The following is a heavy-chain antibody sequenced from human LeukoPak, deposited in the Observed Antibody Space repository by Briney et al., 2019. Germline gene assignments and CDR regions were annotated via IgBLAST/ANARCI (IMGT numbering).Heavy chain of an antibody. J-gene: IGHJ4*02. Sequence: SETLSLTCAVSGYSISSGYHWGWIRQPPGKGLEWIGSMSHSGSTYYNPSLKSRVTISVDTSKNQFSLKLSSVTAADTAVYYCARWYSGSYYSGIWGQGTLVTVSS. CDR3: ARWYSGSYYSGI. CDR1: GYSISSGYH. V-gene: IGHV4-38-2*01. CDR2: MSHSGST. D-gene: IGHD1-26*01.